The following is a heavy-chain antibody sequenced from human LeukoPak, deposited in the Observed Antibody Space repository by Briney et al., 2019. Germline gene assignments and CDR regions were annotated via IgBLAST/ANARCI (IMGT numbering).Heavy chain of an antibody. J-gene: IGHJ3*02. D-gene: IGHD2-8*01. CDR2: IYYSGST. V-gene: IGHV4-4*02. Sequence: SGTLSLTCAVSGGSISSSNWWSWVRPPPGKGLEWIGSIYYSGSTYYNPSLKSRVTISVDTSKNQFSLKLSSVTAADTAVYYCARLSVYDAFDIWGQGTMVTVSS. CDR1: GGSISSSNW. CDR3: ARLSVYDAFDI.